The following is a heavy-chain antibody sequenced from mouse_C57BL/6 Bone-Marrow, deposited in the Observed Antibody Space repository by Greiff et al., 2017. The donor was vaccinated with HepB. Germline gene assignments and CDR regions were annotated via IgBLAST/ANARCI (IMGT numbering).Heavy chain of an antibody. CDR3: VREGITTVVAGDYYAMDY. CDR2: IRSKSNNYAT. V-gene: IGHV10-1*01. J-gene: IGHJ4*01. CDR1: GFSFNTYA. D-gene: IGHD1-1*01. Sequence: EVKLQESGGGLVQPKGSLKLSCAASGFSFNTYAMNWVRQAPGKGLEWVARIRSKSNNYATYYADSVKDRFTISRDDSESMLYLQMNNLKTEDTAMYYCVREGITTVVAGDYYAMDYWGQGTSVTVSS.